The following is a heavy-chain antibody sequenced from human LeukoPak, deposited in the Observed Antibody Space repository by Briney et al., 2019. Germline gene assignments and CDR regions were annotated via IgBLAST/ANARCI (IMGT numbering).Heavy chain of an antibody. Sequence: SVKVSCKASGGTFSSYAISWVRQAPGQGLEWMGGIIPIFGTAYYAQKFQGRVTITADESTSTAYMELSSLRSEDTAVYYCARDQKDYYGSSDIWGQGAMVTVSS. CDR1: GGTFSSYA. D-gene: IGHD3-10*01. J-gene: IGHJ3*02. CDR3: ARDQKDYYGSSDI. V-gene: IGHV1-69*13. CDR2: IIPIFGTA.